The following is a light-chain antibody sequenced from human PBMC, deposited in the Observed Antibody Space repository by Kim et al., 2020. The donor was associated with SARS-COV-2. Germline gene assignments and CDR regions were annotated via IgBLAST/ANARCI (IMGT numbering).Light chain of an antibody. CDR2: AAS. V-gene: IGKV1-8*01. CDR3: QQYYSYPQIT. CDR1: QGISSY. Sequence: TTGDRITSTCRASQGISSYLAWYQQKPGKAPKHLIYAASTLQSGVPSRFSGSGSGTDFTLTISCLQSEDFATYYCQQYYSYPQITFGQGTRLEIK. J-gene: IGKJ5*01.